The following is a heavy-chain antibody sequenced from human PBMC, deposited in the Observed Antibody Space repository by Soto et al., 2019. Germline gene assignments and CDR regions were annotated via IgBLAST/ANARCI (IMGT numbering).Heavy chain of an antibody. J-gene: IGHJ1*01. Sequence: PGGSLILSCAASGFTFSSYAMSWVRQAPGKGLEWVSAISGSGGSTYYADSVKGRFTISRDNSKNTLYLQMNSLRAEDTAVYYCAKASSWKRSAEYFQHWGQGTLVTVSS. D-gene: IGHD6-13*01. CDR2: ISGSGGST. CDR1: GFTFSSYA. CDR3: AKASSWKRSAEYFQH. V-gene: IGHV3-23*01.